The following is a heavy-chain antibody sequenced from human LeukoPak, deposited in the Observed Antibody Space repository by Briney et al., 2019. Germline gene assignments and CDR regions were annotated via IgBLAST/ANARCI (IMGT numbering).Heavy chain of an antibody. CDR1: GGTFSSYA. CDR2: IIPIFGTA. J-gene: IGHJ6*03. V-gene: IGHV1-69*06. CDR3: ARAGFPALRSSWFYYYYMDV. Sequence: SVKVSCKASGGTFSSYAISWVRQATGQGLEWMGGIIPIFGTANYAQKFQGRVTITADKSTSTAYMEMSSLTSEDTAMYYCARAGFPALRSSWFYYYYMDVWGKGTTVTVSS. D-gene: IGHD6-13*01.